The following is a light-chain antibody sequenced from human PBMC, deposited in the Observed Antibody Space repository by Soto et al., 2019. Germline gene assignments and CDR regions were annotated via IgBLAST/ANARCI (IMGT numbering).Light chain of an antibody. V-gene: IGKV3-20*01. J-gene: IGKJ5*01. CDR3: QQYGSSPT. CDR2: GAS. CDR1: QSVSSSY. Sequence: EIFFTQSPGTLSLSPGERATLSCRASQSVSSSYLAWYQQKPGQAPRLLIYGASSRATGIPDRFSGSGSGTDFTLTIGRLEPEDFAVYYCQQYGSSPTFGQGTRLEIK.